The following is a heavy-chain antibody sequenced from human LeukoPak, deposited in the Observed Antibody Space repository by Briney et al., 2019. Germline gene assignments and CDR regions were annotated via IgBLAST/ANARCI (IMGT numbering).Heavy chain of an antibody. CDR2: INPSGGST. J-gene: IGHJ4*02. V-gene: IGHV1-46*01. CDR3: ATPGGIVGATVPFDY. CDR1: GYTFTSYY. Sequence: ASVKVSCKASGYTFTSYYMHWVRQAPGQGLEWMGIINPSGGSTSYAQKFQGRVTMTRDTSTSTVYMELSSLRSGDTAVYYCATPGGIVGATVPFDYLGQGTLVNVFS. D-gene: IGHD1-26*01.